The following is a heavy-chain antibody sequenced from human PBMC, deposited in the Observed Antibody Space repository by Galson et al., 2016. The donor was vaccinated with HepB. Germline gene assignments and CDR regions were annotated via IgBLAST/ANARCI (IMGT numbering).Heavy chain of an antibody. CDR3: ARVVMLGRGMDV. CDR1: GDSVYNNGAA. J-gene: IGHJ6*02. D-gene: IGHD3-10*01. Sequence: CAISGDSVYNNGAAWVWIRQSPSRGLEWLGRTFYRSTWENHYAGSVKNRITISPDTTSNQFPLHLNSVTPEDTAVYYCARVVMLGRGMDVWGQGTTVTVSS. V-gene: IGHV6-1*01. CDR2: TFYRSTWEN.